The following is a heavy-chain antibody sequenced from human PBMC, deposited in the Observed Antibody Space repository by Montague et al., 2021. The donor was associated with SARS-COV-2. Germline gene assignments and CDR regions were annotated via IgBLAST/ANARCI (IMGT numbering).Heavy chain of an antibody. CDR1: GGSISSSTYY. V-gene: IGHV4-39*07. J-gene: IGHJ4*02. CDR2: IYYSGST. CDR3: ARVRQWLVPFDY. Sequence: SETLSLTCTVSGGSISSSTYYWGWIRQPPGKGLEWIASIYYSGSTYFNPSLKSRVAISIDTSKNQFSLKLNSVTAADTAVYYCARVRQWLVPFDYWGQGTLVTVSS. D-gene: IGHD6-19*01.